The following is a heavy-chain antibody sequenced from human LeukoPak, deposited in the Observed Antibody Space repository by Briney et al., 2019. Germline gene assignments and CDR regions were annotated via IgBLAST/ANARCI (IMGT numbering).Heavy chain of an antibody. CDR1: GFTFSNSW. CDR3: ARDRGWQQFDY. V-gene: IGHV3-7*01. J-gene: IGHJ4*02. D-gene: IGHD5-24*01. CDR2: IKKDGSET. Sequence: GGSLRLSCAASGFTFSNSWMTWVRQTPGKGLERVANIKKDGSETYYVESVRGRFSISRDNAKNSVYLEMNSLRAEDTAVYFCARDRGWQQFDYWGQGTLVTVSS.